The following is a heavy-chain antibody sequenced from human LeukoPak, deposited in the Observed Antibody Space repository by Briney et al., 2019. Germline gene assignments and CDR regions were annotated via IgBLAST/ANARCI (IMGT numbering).Heavy chain of an antibody. CDR1: GGSFSGFY. Sequence: SETLSLTCAVYGGSFSGFYWSWIRQPPGKGLEWIGEINHSGSTNYNPSLKSRVTISVDTSKNQFSLKLSSVTAADTAVYYCAGPSRGSYGRRDDAFDIWGLGTMVTVSS. CDR2: INHSGST. V-gene: IGHV4-34*01. CDR3: AGPSRGSYGRRDDAFDI. D-gene: IGHD1-26*01. J-gene: IGHJ3*02.